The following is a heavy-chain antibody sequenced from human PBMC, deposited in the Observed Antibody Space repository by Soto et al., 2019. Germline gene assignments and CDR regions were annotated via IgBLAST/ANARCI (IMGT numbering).Heavy chain of an antibody. CDR1: GYTFTSYD. V-gene: IGHV1-8*01. CDR3: ANSSSWGGGMDV. J-gene: IGHJ6*02. Sequence: ASVKVSCKSSGYTFTSYDINWVRQATGQGLEWMGWMNPNSGNTGYAQKFQGRVTMTRNTSISTAYMELSSLRSEDTAVYYCANSSSWGGGMDVWGQGTTVTXSS. D-gene: IGHD6-13*01. CDR2: MNPNSGNT.